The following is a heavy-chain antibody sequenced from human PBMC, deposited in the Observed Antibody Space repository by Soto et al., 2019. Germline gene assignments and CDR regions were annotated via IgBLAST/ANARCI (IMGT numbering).Heavy chain of an antibody. CDR3: AREAYGGNVYFDF. V-gene: IGHV1-3*01. CDR2: INGGNGDT. D-gene: IGHD2-15*01. CDR1: GYTFTSSG. Sequence: GASVKVSCKASGYTFTSSGMQWVRQAPGQRLEWMGWINGGNGDTKYSQKFQDRVTITRDASASTAYMELSSLRFEDTAVYYCAREAYGGNVYFDFWGQGTLVTVYS. J-gene: IGHJ4*02.